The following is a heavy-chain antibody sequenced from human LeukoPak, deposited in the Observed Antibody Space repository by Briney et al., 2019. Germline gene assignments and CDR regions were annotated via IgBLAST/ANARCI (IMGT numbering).Heavy chain of an antibody. CDR2: INHSGST. D-gene: IGHD3-10*01. J-gene: IGHJ3*02. CDR1: GGSFSGYY. Sequence: SETLSLTCAVYGGSFSGYYWSWIRQPPGKGLEWIGEINHSGSTNYNPSLKSRVTISVDTSKNQFSLKLSSVTAADTAVYYCATLAPPYYYGSGSEGAFDIWGQGTMVTVSS. CDR3: ATLAPPYYYGSGSEGAFDI. V-gene: IGHV4-34*01.